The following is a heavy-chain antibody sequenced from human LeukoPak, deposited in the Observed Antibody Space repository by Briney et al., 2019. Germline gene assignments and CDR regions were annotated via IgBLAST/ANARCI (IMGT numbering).Heavy chain of an antibody. CDR2: ISNSGSNT. Sequence: GGSLRLSCAASGFTFIGHAMTWVRQAPGKGLEWVASISNSGSNTYYADPVKGRFTISRDNSENTLYLQMNSLRAEDTAVYYCAKVWELPNHWGQGILVTVSS. V-gene: IGHV3-23*01. D-gene: IGHD1-26*01. CDR3: AKVWELPNH. CDR1: GFTFIGHA. J-gene: IGHJ4*02.